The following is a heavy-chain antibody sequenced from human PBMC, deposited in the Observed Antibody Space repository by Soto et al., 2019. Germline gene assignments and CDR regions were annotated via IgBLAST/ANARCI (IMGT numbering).Heavy chain of an antibody. CDR2: ISLDGNDK. CDR1: GFTFSSYG. Sequence: QVQLVESGGGVVQPGRSLRLSCASSGFTFSSYGMHWVRQAPGKGLEWVAIISLDGNDKYYADSVKGRFTISRDNSKNMFYLQMNGRRAEDTCVYYCAKDMFPERRVSERRSDVFDIWGRGTMVTASS. J-gene: IGHJ3*02. V-gene: IGHV3-30*18. CDR3: AKDMFPERRVSERRSDVFDI. D-gene: IGHD1-1*01.